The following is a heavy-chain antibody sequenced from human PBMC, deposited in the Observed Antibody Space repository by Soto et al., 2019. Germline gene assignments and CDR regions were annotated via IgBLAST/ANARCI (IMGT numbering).Heavy chain of an antibody. Sequence: ASVTVSCKASGYTFTSYAMHWVRQAPGQRLEWMGWINAGNGNTKYSQKFQGRVTITRDTSASTAYMELSSLRSEDTAVYYCARGTVYDWNFDYWGQGTLVTVSS. J-gene: IGHJ4*02. CDR2: INAGNGNT. CDR1: GYTFTSYA. CDR3: ARGTVYDWNFDY. D-gene: IGHD1-1*01. V-gene: IGHV1-3*01.